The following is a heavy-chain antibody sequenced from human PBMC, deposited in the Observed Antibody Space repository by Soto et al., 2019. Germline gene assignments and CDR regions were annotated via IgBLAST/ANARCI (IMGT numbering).Heavy chain of an antibody. CDR2: ISAYNGNT. J-gene: IGHJ2*01. Sequence: QVQLVQSGAEVKKPGASVKVSCKASGYTFTSYGISWVRQAPGQGLEWMGWISAYNGNTNYAQKLQGRVTMTTDTSTSTDYMELRSLRSDDTAVYYCAREASYYGAAPWFFDLWGRGTLVTVSS. D-gene: IGHD4-17*01. CDR3: AREASYYGAAPWFFDL. V-gene: IGHV1-18*01. CDR1: GYTFTSYG.